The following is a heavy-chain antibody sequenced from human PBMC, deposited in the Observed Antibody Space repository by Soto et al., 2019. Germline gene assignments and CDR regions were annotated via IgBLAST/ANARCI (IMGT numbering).Heavy chain of an antibody. V-gene: IGHV3-23*01. CDR3: ARRVIGSSRAFDI. CDR1: GFAFTGHP. CDR2: ISDGGDLT. D-gene: IGHD3-10*01. J-gene: IGHJ3*02. Sequence: GGSLRLSCAASGFAFTGHPMSWVRQAPEKGLEWVAGISDGGDLTYNADSVKGRFTISRDNSRNTLYLQMNSLRAEDTAVYYCARRVIGSSRAFDIWGQGTMATVSS.